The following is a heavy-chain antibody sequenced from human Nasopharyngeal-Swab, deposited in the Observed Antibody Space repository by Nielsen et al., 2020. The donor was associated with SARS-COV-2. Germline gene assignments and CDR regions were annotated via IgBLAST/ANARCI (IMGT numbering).Heavy chain of an antibody. CDR1: GGSFSDNY. Sequence: GSLRLSCAVYGGSFSDNYWNWVRQSPGKGLEWIGEIIHSGATNYKSSLKSRVVMSVDTSKNQFSLNLRSVTAADTAVYYCARGYRSWSFPSSYYYYYMDVWGQGTTVTVSS. J-gene: IGHJ6*03. CDR2: IIHSGAT. V-gene: IGHV4-34*01. CDR3: ARGYRSWSFPSSYYYYYMDV. D-gene: IGHD3-3*01.